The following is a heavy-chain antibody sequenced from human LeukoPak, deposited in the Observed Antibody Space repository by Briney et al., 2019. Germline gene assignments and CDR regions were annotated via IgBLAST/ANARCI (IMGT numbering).Heavy chain of an antibody. CDR2: VHLSGRT. Sequence: SETLSLTCGVSGGCISTTNWWTLVRQPPGEGLEWIGEVHLSGRTHYNPSLESRVTMSVDMSENHISLRLTSVTAADTAVYYCAREGGPYRPLDYSGQGTLVTVSS. CDR3: AREGGPYRPLDY. CDR1: GGCISTTNW. J-gene: IGHJ4*02. V-gene: IGHV4-4*02.